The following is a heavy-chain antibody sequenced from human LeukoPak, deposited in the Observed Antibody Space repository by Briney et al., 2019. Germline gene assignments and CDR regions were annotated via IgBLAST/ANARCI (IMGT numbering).Heavy chain of an antibody. D-gene: IGHD4-17*01. Sequence: ASVKVSCMASGYTFTSYYMHWVRQAPGQGLEWMGIINPSGGSTSYAQKFQGRVTMTRDTSTSTVYMELSSLRSEDTAVYYCARYGASLGFQHWGQGTLVTVSS. CDR1: GYTFTSYY. V-gene: IGHV1-46*01. CDR2: INPSGGST. CDR3: ARYGASLGFQH. J-gene: IGHJ1*01.